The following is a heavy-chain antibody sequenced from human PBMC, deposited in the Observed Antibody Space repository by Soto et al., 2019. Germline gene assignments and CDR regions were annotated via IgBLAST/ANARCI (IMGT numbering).Heavy chain of an antibody. CDR1: GGSISSSSYY. CDR2: IYYSGST. V-gene: IGHV4-39*01. Sequence: SETLSLTCTVSGGSISSSSYYWGWIRQPPGKGLEWIGSIYYSGSTYYNPSLKSRVTISVDTSKNQFSLKLSSVTAADTAVYYCARLPYRLYYFDYRGQGTLVTVSS. CDR3: ARLPYRLYYFDY. J-gene: IGHJ4*02.